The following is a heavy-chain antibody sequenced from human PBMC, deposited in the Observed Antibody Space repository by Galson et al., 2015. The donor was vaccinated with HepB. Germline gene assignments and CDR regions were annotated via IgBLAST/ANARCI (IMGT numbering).Heavy chain of an antibody. Sequence: SLRLSCAASGFSFRGYTMHWVRQAPGRGLEYVSRISGGGKATFYADSVKGRFTISRDNSRNTLYLQMSSLRTEDTAVYYCVKDLSGNYAFEVWGQGTMVTVSS. D-gene: IGHD1-26*01. CDR1: GFSFRGYT. J-gene: IGHJ3*01. V-gene: IGHV3-64D*09. CDR2: ISGGGKAT. CDR3: VKDLSGNYAFEV.